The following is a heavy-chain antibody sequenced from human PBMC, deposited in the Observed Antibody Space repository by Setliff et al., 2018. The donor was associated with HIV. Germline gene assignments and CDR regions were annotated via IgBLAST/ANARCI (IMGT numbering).Heavy chain of an antibody. CDR3: VRYIGAAAGYIDH. J-gene: IGHJ4*02. CDR1: GYTFSNYC. Sequence: PGESLKISCKDSGYTFSNYCIAWVRQMPGKGLEWMGIIYPGNSDTTYSPSFQGQVTISADKSISTAYLQWSSLKASDTAMYYCVRYIGAAAGYIDHWGQGTPVTVSS. V-gene: IGHV5-51*01. CDR2: IYPGNSDT. D-gene: IGHD6-25*01.